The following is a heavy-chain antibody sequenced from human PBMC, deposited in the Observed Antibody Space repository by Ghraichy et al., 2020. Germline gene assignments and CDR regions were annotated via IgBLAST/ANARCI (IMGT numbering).Heavy chain of an antibody. CDR1: GFSLSTSGMC. J-gene: IGHJ3*02. D-gene: IGHD2-2*01. CDR2: IDWDDDK. CDR3: RCSCLDAFDI. V-gene: IGHV2-70*11. Sequence: QTLSLTCTFSGFSLSTSGMCVSWIRQPPGKALEWLARIDWDDDKYYSTSLKTRLTISKDTSKNQVVLTMTNMDPVDTATYYCRCSCLDAFDIWGQGTMVTVSS.